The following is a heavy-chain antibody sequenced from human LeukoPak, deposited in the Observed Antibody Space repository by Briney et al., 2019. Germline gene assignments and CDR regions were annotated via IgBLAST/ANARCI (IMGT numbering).Heavy chain of an antibody. D-gene: IGHD1-26*01. Sequence: EASVKVSCKASGYTFTSYYMHWVRQAPGQGLEWMGIINPSGGSTSYAQKFQGRVTMTRDMSTSTVYMGLSSLRSEDTAVYYCARDMQPVGATAGFDYWGQGTLVTVSS. CDR3: ARDMQPVGATAGFDY. CDR2: INPSGGST. V-gene: IGHV1-46*01. CDR1: GYTFTSYY. J-gene: IGHJ4*02.